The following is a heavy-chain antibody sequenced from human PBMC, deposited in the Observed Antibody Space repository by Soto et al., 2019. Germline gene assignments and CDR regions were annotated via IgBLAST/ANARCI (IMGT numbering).Heavy chain of an antibody. D-gene: IGHD6-6*01. CDR2: IVVGSGNT. V-gene: IGHV1-58*01. Sequence: SVKVSCKASGFTFTSSAVQWVRQARGQRLEWIGWIVVGSGNTNYAQKFQERVTITRDMSTSTAYMELSSLRSEDTAVYYCAAGSSSIAAIWTGYYYYGMDVWGQGTTVTVSS. CDR1: GFTFTSSA. CDR3: AAGSSSIAAIWTGYYYYGMDV. J-gene: IGHJ6*02.